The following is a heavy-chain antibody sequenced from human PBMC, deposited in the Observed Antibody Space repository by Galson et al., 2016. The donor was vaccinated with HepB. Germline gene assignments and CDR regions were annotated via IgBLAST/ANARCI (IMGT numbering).Heavy chain of an antibody. J-gene: IGHJ5*02. CDR3: ARRAGSTYYWFDP. CDR2: MYYSGTT. D-gene: IGHD1-7*01. V-gene: IGHV4-31*03. Sequence: TLSLTCTVSGGSITSGGYYWSWIRQHPGKGLEWIGHMYYSGTTYYNTSLKSRVTLSVDTSNNQFPLKPGSLTAADTAVYYCARRAGSTYYWFDPWGQGTLVTVSA. CDR1: GGSITSGGYY.